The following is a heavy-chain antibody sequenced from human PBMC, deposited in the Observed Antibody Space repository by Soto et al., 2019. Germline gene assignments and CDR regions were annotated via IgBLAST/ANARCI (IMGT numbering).Heavy chain of an antibody. V-gene: IGHV4-39*01. J-gene: IGHJ4*02. Sequence: QLQLQESGPGLVKPSETLSLTCTVSGGSISSSSYYWGWVRQPPGKGLEWIGRIYYSGSTYYKPSLKTRDSISVDTSKNKIYLKLSSVTAADTAVDYCARQPYYEFWSGPGEIDYWGQGTLVTVSS. CDR2: IYYSGST. D-gene: IGHD3-3*01. CDR1: GGSISSSSYY. CDR3: ARQPYYEFWSGPGEIDY.